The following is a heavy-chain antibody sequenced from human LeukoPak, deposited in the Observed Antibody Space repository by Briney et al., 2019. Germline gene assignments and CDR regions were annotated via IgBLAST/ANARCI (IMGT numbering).Heavy chain of an antibody. CDR1: GFTFSSYA. Sequence: QSGGSLRLSCTASGFTFSSYAMSWVRQAPGKGLEWVGRSRNKAKSHTTEYADSVKGRFTISRDDSNNSVYLQMISLKAEDAAVCYCALWSYYYYGLDVWGQGTTVTVSS. V-gene: IGHV3-72*01. CDR3: ALWSYYYYGLDV. CDR2: SRNKAKSHTT. D-gene: IGHD5-18*01. J-gene: IGHJ6*02.